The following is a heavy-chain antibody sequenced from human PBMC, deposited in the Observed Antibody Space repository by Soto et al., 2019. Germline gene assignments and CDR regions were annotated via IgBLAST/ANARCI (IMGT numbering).Heavy chain of an antibody. J-gene: IGHJ4*02. D-gene: IGHD3-3*01. CDR3: AGSGYEYYYFDY. CDR2: IYYSGST. Sequence: SETLSLTCTVSGGSISSYYWSWIRQPPGKGLEWIGYIYYSGSTNYNPSLKSRVTISVDTSKNQFPLKLSSVTAADTAVYYCAGSGYEYYYFDYWGQGTLVTVSS. V-gene: IGHV4-59*08. CDR1: GGSISSYY.